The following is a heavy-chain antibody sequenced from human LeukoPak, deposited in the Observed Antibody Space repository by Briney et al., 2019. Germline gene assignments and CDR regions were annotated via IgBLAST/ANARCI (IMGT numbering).Heavy chain of an antibody. CDR1: GFTFSSYA. V-gene: IGHV3-23*01. Sequence: GGFLRLSCAASGFTFSSYAMSWVRQAPGKGLEWVSAISGSGGSTYYADSVKGRFTISRDNSKNTLYLQMNSLRAEDTAIYYCAKLPVSYSSGWSNFDYWGQGTLVTVSS. CDR3: AKLPVSYSSGWSNFDY. J-gene: IGHJ4*02. D-gene: IGHD6-19*01. CDR2: ISGSGGST.